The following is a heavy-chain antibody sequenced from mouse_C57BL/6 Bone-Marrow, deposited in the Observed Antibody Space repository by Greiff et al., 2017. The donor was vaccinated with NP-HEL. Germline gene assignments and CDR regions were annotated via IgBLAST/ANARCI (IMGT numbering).Heavy chain of an antibody. J-gene: IGHJ3*01. D-gene: IGHD4-1*01. CDR2: IYPGGGYT. CDR3: ARWGTLGAWFAY. V-gene: IGHV1-63*01. Sequence: KQSGAELVRPGTSVKMSCKASGYTFTNYWIGWAKQRPGHGLEWIGDIYPGGGYTNYNEKFKGKATLTADKSSSTAYMQFSSLTSEDSAIYYCARWGTLGAWFAYWGQGTLVTVSA. CDR1: GYTFTNYW.